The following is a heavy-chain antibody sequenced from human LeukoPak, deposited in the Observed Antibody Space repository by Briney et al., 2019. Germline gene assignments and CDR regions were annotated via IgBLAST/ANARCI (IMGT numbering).Heavy chain of an antibody. J-gene: IGHJ4*02. D-gene: IGHD5-18*01. CDR1: GGSISGYY. V-gene: IGHV4-59*12. CDR2: IYYSGTT. Sequence: PSETLSLTCTVSGGSISGYYWNWIRQPPGKGLEWIGYIYYSGTTNYNPSLKSRVTISVDTSKNQFSLKLSSVTAADTAVYYCARPGYSYGLTRGGYFDYWGQGTLVTVSS. CDR3: ARPGYSYGLTRGGYFDY.